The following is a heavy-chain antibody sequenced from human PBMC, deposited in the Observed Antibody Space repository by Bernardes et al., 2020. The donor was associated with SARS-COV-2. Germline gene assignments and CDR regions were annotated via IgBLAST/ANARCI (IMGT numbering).Heavy chain of an antibody. D-gene: IGHD3-16*01. Sequence: SIRLSSAASGFSLSSHAMSLVRQAPGNGLVWVSGVGTDGNAHYTDSVRGRFSISRDDSQNILYLQMNSLRAEDTAVYFCARDLFWWSAADYWGQGTLVTVS. V-gene: IGHV3-23*01. J-gene: IGHJ4*02. CDR3: ARDLFWWSAADY. CDR1: GFSLSSHA. CDR2: VGTDGNA.